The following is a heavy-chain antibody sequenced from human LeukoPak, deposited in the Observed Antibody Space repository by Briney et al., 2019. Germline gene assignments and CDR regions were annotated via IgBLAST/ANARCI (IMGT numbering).Heavy chain of an antibody. CDR1: GFTFSTYW. D-gene: IGHD1-14*01. J-gene: IGHJ4*02. CDR3: SRGRYYLDS. CDR2: FNSDGRST. V-gene: IGHV3-74*01. Sequence: GGSLRLSCAASGFTFSTYWMHWVRQAPGKGLVWVSRFNSDGRSTYYADSVKGRFTTSRDNAKNTLYLQINSLRAEDTAVYYCSRGRYYLDSWGQGTLVTVSS.